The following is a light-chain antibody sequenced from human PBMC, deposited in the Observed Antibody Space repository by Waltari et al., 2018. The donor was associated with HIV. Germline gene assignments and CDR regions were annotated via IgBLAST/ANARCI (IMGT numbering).Light chain of an antibody. Sequence: QSALTQPASVSGSPGQSITISCTGTIGDVGAYNYISWYQQHPHKAPQPMIYDVTKRPSGVSIRFAGSKSGNTASLTLSGLQAEDEADYYCCSYAGDTTFVFGTGTKVTVL. CDR1: IGDVGAYNY. CDR3: CSYAGDTTFV. J-gene: IGLJ1*01. CDR2: DVT. V-gene: IGLV2-23*02.